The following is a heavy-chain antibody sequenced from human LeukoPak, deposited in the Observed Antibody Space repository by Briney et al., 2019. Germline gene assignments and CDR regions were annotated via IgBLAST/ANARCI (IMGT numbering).Heavy chain of an antibody. J-gene: IGHJ4*02. D-gene: IGHD4-17*01. CDR2: IVVGSSNT. Sequence: AASVKVSCKASGFTFTSSAMQWVRQARGQRLEWIGWIVVGSSNTNYAQKFQERVTITRDMSTSTAYMELSSLRSEDTAVYYCAADQGYGDYDYWGQGTLVTVSS. CDR3: AADQGYGDYDY. CDR1: GFTFTSSA. V-gene: IGHV1-58*02.